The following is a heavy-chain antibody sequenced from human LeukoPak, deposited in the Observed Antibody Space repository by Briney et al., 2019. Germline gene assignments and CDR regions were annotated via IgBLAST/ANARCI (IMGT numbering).Heavy chain of an antibody. V-gene: IGHV1-46*01. Sequence: ASVKVSCKASGYTFTSYDINWVRQAPGQGLEWMGIINPSGGSTSYAQKFQGRVTMTRDTSTSTVYMELSSLRSEDTAVYYCVRGTGDLDYWGQGTLVTVSS. CDR1: GYTFTSYD. CDR2: INPSGGST. CDR3: VRGTGDLDY. J-gene: IGHJ4*02. D-gene: IGHD7-27*01.